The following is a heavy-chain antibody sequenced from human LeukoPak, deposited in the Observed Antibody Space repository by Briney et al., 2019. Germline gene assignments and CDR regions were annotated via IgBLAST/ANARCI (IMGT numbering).Heavy chain of an antibody. D-gene: IGHD3-22*01. Sequence: ASVKVSCKASGGTFSSYAISWVRQAPGQGLEWMGGIIPNFGTANYAQKFQGRITITTDESTSTAYMELSSLRSEDTAVYYCARVGGVDYYDSSGYYYPFDYWGQGTLVTVSS. CDR3: ARVGGVDYYDSSGYYYPFDY. CDR1: GGTFSSYA. CDR2: IIPNFGTA. J-gene: IGHJ4*02. V-gene: IGHV1-69*05.